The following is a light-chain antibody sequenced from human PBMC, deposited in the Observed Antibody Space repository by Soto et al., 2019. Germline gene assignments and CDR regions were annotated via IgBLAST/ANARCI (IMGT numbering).Light chain of an antibody. CDR1: SSNIGSNT. CDR3: AAWDDSLNGYV. J-gene: IGLJ1*01. CDR2: SNN. V-gene: IGLV1-44*01. Sequence: QSALTQPPSASGTPGQRVTTSCSGSSSNIGSNTVNWYQHLPGTAPKLLIYSNNQRPSGVPDRFSGSKSGTSASLAISGLQSEDEADYYCAAWDDSLNGYVFGTGTKVTVL.